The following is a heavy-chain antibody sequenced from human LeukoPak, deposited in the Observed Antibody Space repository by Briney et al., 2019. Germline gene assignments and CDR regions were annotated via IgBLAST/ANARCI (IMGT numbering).Heavy chain of an antibody. CDR1: GGTFSSYA. CDR3: ARGRQNGDYIDY. D-gene: IGHD4-17*01. CDR2: IIPIFSTA. V-gene: IGHV1-69*05. J-gene: IGHJ4*02. Sequence: GASVKVSCKASGGTFSSYAISWVRQAPGQGLEWMGGIIPIFSTANYAQKFQGRVTITRDTSASTAYMELSSLRSEDTAVYYCARGRQNGDYIDYWGQGTLVTVSS.